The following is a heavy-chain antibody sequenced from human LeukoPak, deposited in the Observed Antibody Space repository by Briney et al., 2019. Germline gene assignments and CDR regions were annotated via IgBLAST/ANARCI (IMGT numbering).Heavy chain of an antibody. CDR3: ARERGAPYFDY. CDR1: GGSFSGYY. Sequence: SETLSLTCAVYGGSFSGYYWSWIRQPPGKGLEWIGEINHSGSTNYNPSLKSRVTISVDTSKNQFSLKLSSVTAADTAVYYCARERGAPYFDYWGQGTLVTVSS. J-gene: IGHJ4*02. V-gene: IGHV4-34*01. CDR2: INHSGST.